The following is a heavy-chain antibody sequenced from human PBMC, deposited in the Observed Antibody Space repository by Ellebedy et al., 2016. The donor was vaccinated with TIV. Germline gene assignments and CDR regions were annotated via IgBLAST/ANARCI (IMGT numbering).Heavy chain of an antibody. Sequence: ASVKVSCKASGGTFSTYAITWVRQAPGQGLEWLGWISGLNGDTKYAQKVQDRLTLTTDTSTTTAYMELRSLRSDDTAMYYCARVLYGYDGMDVWGQGTMVTVS. CDR2: ISGLNGDT. CDR1: GGTFSTYA. V-gene: IGHV1-18*01. J-gene: IGHJ6*02. CDR3: ARVLYGYDGMDV. D-gene: IGHD2-8*01.